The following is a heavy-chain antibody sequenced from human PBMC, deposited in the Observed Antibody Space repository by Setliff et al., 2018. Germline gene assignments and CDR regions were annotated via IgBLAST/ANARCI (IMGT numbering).Heavy chain of an antibody. CDR1: GGSISSHY. CDR3: ARRYNFWSGYFDY. V-gene: IGHV4-59*11. CDR2: IYYSGST. D-gene: IGHD3-3*01. J-gene: IGHJ4*02. Sequence: ETLSLTCTVSGGSISSHYWSWIRQPPGKGLEWIGYIYYSGSTNYNPSLKSRVTISVDTSKNQFSLKLSSVTAADTAVYYCARRYNFWSGYFDYWGQGTLVTVSS.